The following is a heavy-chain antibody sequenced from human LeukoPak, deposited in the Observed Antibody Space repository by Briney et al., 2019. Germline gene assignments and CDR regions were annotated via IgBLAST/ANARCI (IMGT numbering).Heavy chain of an antibody. V-gene: IGHV3-23*01. Sequence: PGGSLRLSCAASGFTFSSYAMSWVRQAPGQGLEWVSASSGSGGSTYYADSVEGRFTISRDNSKNTLYLQMNSLRAEDTAVYYCAKAEPVYYYYGMDVWGQGTTVTVSS. D-gene: IGHD1-26*01. J-gene: IGHJ6*02. CDR3: AKAEPVYYYYGMDV. CDR1: GFTFSSYA. CDR2: SSGSGGST.